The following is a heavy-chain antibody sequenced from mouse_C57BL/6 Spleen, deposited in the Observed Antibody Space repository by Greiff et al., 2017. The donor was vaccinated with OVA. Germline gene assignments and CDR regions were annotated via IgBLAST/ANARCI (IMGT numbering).Heavy chain of an antibody. D-gene: IGHD3-2*02. CDR1: GFNIKDYY. Sequence: VQLKQSGAELVKPGASVKLSCTASGFNIKDYYMHWVKQRTEQGLEWIGRIDPEDGETKYAPKFQGKATITADTSSNTAYLQLSSLTSEDTAGYYCAPQTAQATWAMDYWGQGTSVTVSS. CDR2: IDPEDGET. J-gene: IGHJ4*01. V-gene: IGHV14-2*01. CDR3: APQTAQATWAMDY.